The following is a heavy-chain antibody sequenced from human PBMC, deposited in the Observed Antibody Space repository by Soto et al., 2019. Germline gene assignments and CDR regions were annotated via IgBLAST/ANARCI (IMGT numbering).Heavy chain of an antibody. Sequence: SATLSLTCAVSGGSISSGGYSWSWIRQPPGEGLEWIGYIYYSGSTYYNPSLKSRVTISVDTSKNQFSLKLSSVTAADTAVYYCARSGYSYGYLDYWGQGTLVTVSS. CDR3: ARSGYSYGYLDY. CDR2: IYYSGST. CDR1: GGSISSGGYS. J-gene: IGHJ4*02. V-gene: IGHV4-30-2*05. D-gene: IGHD5-18*01.